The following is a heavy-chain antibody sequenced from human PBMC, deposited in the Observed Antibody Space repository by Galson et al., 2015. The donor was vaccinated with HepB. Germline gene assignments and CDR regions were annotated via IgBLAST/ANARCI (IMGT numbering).Heavy chain of an antibody. CDR3: ARSPSSGWVNFGLGYYYYYMDV. Sequence: SVKVSCKASGGTFSSYAISWVRQAPGQGLEWMGGIIPIFGTANYAQKFQGRVTITADESTSTAYMELSSLRSEDTAVYYCARSPSSGWVNFGLGYYYYYMDVWGKGTTVTVSS. J-gene: IGHJ6*03. V-gene: IGHV1-69*13. CDR2: IIPIFGTA. D-gene: IGHD6-19*01. CDR1: GGTFSSYA.